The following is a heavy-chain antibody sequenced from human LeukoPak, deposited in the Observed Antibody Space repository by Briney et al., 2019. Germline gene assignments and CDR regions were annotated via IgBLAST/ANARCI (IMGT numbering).Heavy chain of an antibody. CDR2: ISNSGSTI. D-gene: IGHD1-26*01. V-gene: IGHV3-11*04. CDR1: GFTFSDYY. CDR3: ARECIVGATNWFDP. Sequence: GGSLRLSCAASGFTFSDYYMSWIRQAPGKGLEWVSYISNSGSTIYYADSVTGRFTISRDNAKNSLYLQMNSLRAEDTAVYYCARECIVGATNWFDPWGQGTLVTVSS. J-gene: IGHJ5*02.